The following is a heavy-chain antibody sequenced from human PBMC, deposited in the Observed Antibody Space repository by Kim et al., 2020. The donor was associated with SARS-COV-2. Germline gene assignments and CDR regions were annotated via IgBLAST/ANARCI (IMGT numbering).Heavy chain of an antibody. Sequence: QKFQGRVTIIADESTSTAYMELSSLRSEDTAVYYCAIVYGGNSAVNWFDPWGQGTLVTVSS. J-gene: IGHJ5*02. D-gene: IGHD2-21*02. CDR3: AIVYGGNSAVNWFDP. V-gene: IGHV1-69*01.